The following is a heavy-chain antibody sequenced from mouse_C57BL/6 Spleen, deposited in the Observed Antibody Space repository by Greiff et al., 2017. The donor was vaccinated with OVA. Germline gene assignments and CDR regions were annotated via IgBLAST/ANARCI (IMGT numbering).Heavy chain of an antibody. Sequence: VQLQQSGAELVKPWASVKLSCTASGFNITDYYMHWVKQRTEQSPVWIGRYDPEDGETNYAPKFQGNASITADTASKAADLQLSSLTSEDTAVYDCARRGYDGFAYWGQGTLVTVSA. CDR1: GFNITDYY. CDR2: YDPEDGET. CDR3: ARRGYDGFAY. D-gene: IGHD2-2*01. J-gene: IGHJ3*01. V-gene: IGHV14-2*01.